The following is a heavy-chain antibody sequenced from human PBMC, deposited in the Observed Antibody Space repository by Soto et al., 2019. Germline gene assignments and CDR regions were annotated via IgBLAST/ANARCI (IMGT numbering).Heavy chain of an antibody. CDR1: GGTFSSYA. V-gene: IGHV1-69*06. CDR2: IIPIFGTA. Sequence: SSVKVSCTASGGTFSSYAISWVRQAPGQGLEWMGGIIPIFGTANYAQKFQGRVTITADKSTSTAYMELSSLRSEDTAVYYCGGHRPRRESSCAHYYYHRRDVWCKW. J-gene: IGHJ6*04. D-gene: IGHD6-13*01. CDR3: GGHRPRRESSCAHYYYHRRDV.